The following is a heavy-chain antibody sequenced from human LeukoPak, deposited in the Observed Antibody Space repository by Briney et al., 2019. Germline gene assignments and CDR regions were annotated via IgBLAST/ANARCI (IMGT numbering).Heavy chain of an antibody. D-gene: IGHD2-2*01. CDR3: ASSQRGWFDP. CDR2: IWPSDSDT. V-gene: IGHV5-51*01. J-gene: IGHJ5*02. Sequence: GESLKISCKGSGYTFANYWIGWVRQMPGKGLEWMGIIWPSDSDTRYSPSFQGQVTISADKSINTAYLQWSSLKASDTAMYYCASSQRGWFDPWGQGTLVTVSS. CDR1: GYTFANYW.